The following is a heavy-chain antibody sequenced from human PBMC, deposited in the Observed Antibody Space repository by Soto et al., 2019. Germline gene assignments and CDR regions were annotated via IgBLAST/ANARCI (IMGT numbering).Heavy chain of an antibody. CDR2: IWYDGSNK. Sequence: QVQLVESGGGVVQPGRSLRLSCAASGFTFRTYGMHWVRQAPGKGLEWVAVIWYDGSNKYYADSVKGRFTISRDNSKNTLYLQMNSLRVEDTAVYYCASTQGYWGQGTLVTVSS. CDR1: GFTFRTYG. J-gene: IGHJ4*02. V-gene: IGHV3-33*01. CDR3: ASTQGY.